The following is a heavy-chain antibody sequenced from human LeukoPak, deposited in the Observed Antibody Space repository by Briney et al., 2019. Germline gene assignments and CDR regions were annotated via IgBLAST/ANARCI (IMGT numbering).Heavy chain of an antibody. V-gene: IGHV3-15*01. CDR2: IKSKTDGGTT. CDR3: TTDRIAAAPNYYYYMDV. Sequence: GGSLRLSCAASGFTFSNAWMSWVRQAPGRGLEWVGRIKSKTDGGTTDYAAPVKGRFTISRDDSKNTLYLQMNSLKTEDTAVYYCTTDRIAAAPNYYYYMDVWGQGTLVTVSS. J-gene: IGHJ6*03. CDR1: GFTFSNAW. D-gene: IGHD6-13*01.